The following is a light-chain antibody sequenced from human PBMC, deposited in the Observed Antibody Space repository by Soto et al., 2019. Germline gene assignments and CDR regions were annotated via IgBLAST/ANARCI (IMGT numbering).Light chain of an antibody. J-gene: IGKJ5*01. CDR2: GAS. CDR3: QQYGSSPT. V-gene: IGKV3-20*01. Sequence: EIVLTQSPGTLSLSPGERATLSCRASQSVSSSYLAWYQQKPCQAPRLLIYGASSRATGIPDRFSGSGSGTDYTFTISRLETEDFAVYYCQQYGSSPTFGQGTRLEIK. CDR1: QSVSSSY.